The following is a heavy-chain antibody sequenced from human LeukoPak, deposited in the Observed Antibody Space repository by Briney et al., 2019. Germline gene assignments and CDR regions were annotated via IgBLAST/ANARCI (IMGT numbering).Heavy chain of an antibody. CDR1: GFTFSSHW. CDR2: IKQDGSEK. Sequence: GGSLRLSCAASGFTFSSHWMSWVRQAPGKGLEWVANIKQDGSEKKYVDSVKGRFTISRDNAKNSLYLQMNSLRAEDTAVYYCAKDAGTYFDYWGQGTLVTVSS. D-gene: IGHD6-13*01. CDR3: AKDAGTYFDY. V-gene: IGHV3-7*03. J-gene: IGHJ4*02.